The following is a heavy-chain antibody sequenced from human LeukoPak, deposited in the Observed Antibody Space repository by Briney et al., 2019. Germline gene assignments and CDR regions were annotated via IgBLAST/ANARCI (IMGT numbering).Heavy chain of an antibody. J-gene: IGHJ4*02. CDR1: GFTFSSYG. CDR2: IWYDGSNK. V-gene: IGHV3-33*01. CDR3: ARDYGYSYGRKFDY. D-gene: IGHD5-18*01. Sequence: PGGSLRLSCAASGFTFSSYGMHGVRQAPGKGLEGLAVIWYDGSNKYYADSVKGRFTISRDNSKNTLYLQMNSLRAEDTAVYYCARDYGYSYGRKFDYWGQGTLVTVSS.